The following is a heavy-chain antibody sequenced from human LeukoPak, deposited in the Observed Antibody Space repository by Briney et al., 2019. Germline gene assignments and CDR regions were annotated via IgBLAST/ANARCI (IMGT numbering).Heavy chain of an antibody. Sequence: GGSPSLSCVASGFTFSYYSMNWVRQAPGKGLEWVSYINSISGEIWYADSVKGRFTISRDDAKNSLYLQMNSLRDEDTAVYYCARDHGYAFDYWGQRTLVTVSS. D-gene: IGHD5-12*01. CDR2: INSISGEI. V-gene: IGHV3-48*02. CDR1: GFTFSYYS. J-gene: IGHJ4*02. CDR3: ARDHGYAFDY.